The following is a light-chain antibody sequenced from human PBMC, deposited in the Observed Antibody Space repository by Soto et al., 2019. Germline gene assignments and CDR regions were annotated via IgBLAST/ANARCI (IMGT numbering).Light chain of an antibody. CDR2: GAS. Sequence: EIVMTQSPVTLSVSPGERATLSRRASQSVGSHLAWYQQRPGQAPRLLIYGASYRATGIPPRFSGSGSGTDFTLTISSLQSEDFAVYYCQQYDNWPPFTFGPGTKVDIK. CDR1: QSVGSH. V-gene: IGKV3-15*01. CDR3: QQYDNWPPFT. J-gene: IGKJ3*01.